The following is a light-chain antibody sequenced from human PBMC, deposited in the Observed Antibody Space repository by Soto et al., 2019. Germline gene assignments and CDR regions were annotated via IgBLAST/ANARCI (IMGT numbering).Light chain of an antibody. CDR2: AAS. CDR1: QSISSY. Sequence: DIQMTQSPSSLPASVGDRVTITCRASQSISSYLNWYQQKPGKAPNLLIYAASSLQSGVPSRFSGSGSGTDFTLTISSLQPEDFATYYCQQSYSTLITFGQGTRLEIK. J-gene: IGKJ5*01. CDR3: QQSYSTLIT. V-gene: IGKV1-39*01.